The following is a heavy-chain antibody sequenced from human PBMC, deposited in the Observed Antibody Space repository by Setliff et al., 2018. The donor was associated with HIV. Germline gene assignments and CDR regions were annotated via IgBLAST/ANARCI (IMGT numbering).Heavy chain of an antibody. CDR3: ARVGVDSQEYFQH. D-gene: IGHD3-3*01. CDR2: INTKTGNP. J-gene: IGHJ1*01. V-gene: IGHV7-4-1*02. Sequence: ASVKVSCKASGYTFPFYAMHWVRQAPGQGLEWMGWINTKTGNPTYAQGFTGRFVFSLDTSVSTAYLQINSLKAEDTAIYYCARVGVDSQEYFQHWGQGTLVTVSS. CDR1: GYTFPFYA.